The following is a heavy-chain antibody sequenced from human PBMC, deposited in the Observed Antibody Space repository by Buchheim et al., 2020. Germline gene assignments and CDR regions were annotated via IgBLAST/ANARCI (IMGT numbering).Heavy chain of an antibody. CDR1: GFTFSSYA. J-gene: IGHJ4*02. V-gene: IGHV3-23*01. D-gene: IGHD5-18*01. CDR3: TKDLRRRGYSYGSFDY. CDR2: ISGSGGST. Sequence: EVQLLESGGGLVQPGGSLRLSCAASGFTFSSYAMSWVRQAPGKGLEWVSAISGSGGSTYYADSVKGRFTIPRDNSKNTLYLQMNSLRAEDTAVYYCTKDLRRRGYSYGSFDYWGQGTL.